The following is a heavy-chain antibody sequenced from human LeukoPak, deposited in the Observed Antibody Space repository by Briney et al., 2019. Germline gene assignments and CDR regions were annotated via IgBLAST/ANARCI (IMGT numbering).Heavy chain of an antibody. CDR1: GYTLTELS. CDR2: FDPKDGET. J-gene: IGHJ5*02. CDR3: ATSDDKQQLVKKYNWFDP. V-gene: IGHV1-24*01. Sequence: ASVKVSCKVSGYTLTELSMHWVRQAPGKGLEWMGGFDPKDGETIYAQKFQGRVTMTEDTSTDTAYMELSSLRSEDTAVYYCATSDDKQQLVKKYNWFDPWGQGTLVTVSS. D-gene: IGHD6-13*01.